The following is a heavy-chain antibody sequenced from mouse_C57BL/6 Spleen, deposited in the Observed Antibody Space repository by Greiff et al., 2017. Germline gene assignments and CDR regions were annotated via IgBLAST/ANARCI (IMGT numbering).Heavy chain of an antibody. Sequence: VQLVESGPGLVAPSQCLSITCTVSGFSLTSYGVDWVRQSPGKGLEWLGVIWGVGSTNYNSALKSRLSISKYNSKSQVFLKMNSLQTDDTAMYYCALANCDSFAYWGQGTLVTVSA. D-gene: IGHD4-1*01. V-gene: IGHV2-6*01. CDR3: ALANCDSFAY. J-gene: IGHJ3*01. CDR1: GFSLTSYG. CDR2: IWGVGST.